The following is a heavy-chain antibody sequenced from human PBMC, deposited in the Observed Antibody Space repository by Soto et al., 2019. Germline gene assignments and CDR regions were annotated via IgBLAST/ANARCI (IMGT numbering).Heavy chain of an antibody. V-gene: IGHV5-51*01. CDR3: ARGYCTTTICDPWFDP. CDR1: GYSFTSYW. J-gene: IGHJ5*02. Sequence: GESLKISCTGVGYSFTSYWIGWVRQMPGKGLEWMGIIYPGDSDTRYSPSSQGQVTISADKSITTAYLQWSSLKASDTAMYYCARGYCTTTICDPWFDPWGQGTLVTVSS. CDR2: IYPGDSDT. D-gene: IGHD2-2*01.